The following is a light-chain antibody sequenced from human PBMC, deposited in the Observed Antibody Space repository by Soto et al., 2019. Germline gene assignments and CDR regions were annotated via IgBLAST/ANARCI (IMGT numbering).Light chain of an antibody. V-gene: IGLV2-8*01. CDR3: SSYAGSNNLV. Sequence: QSALTQPPSASGSPGQSVTISCTGTSSDVGGYNYVSWYQQHPGKAPKLMIYEVSKRPSGVPDRFSGSKSGNTASLTVSGRQAADEADYYCSSYAGSNNLVFGGGTQLTVL. CDR1: SSDVGGYNY. J-gene: IGLJ2*01. CDR2: EVS.